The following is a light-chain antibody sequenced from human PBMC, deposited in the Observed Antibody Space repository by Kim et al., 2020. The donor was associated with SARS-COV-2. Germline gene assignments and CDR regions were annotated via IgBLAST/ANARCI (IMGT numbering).Light chain of an antibody. Sequence: ATISCKSSQSVLYSSNNKNYLTWYQQKQGQPPKLLIYWASVRDSGVPDRFSGSGSGTDFTLTISGLQAEDVAVYYCQQYLSTPLTFGGGTKVDIK. V-gene: IGKV4-1*01. J-gene: IGKJ4*01. CDR3: QQYLSTPLT. CDR1: QSVLYSSNNKNY. CDR2: WAS.